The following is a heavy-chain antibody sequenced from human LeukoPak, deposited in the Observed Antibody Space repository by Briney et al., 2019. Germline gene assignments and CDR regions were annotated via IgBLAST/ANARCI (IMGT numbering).Heavy chain of an antibody. D-gene: IGHD6-19*01. CDR2: ISVSGSSK. J-gene: IGHJ4*02. CDR3: ARSGSSGWYTVDY. Sequence: GGSLRLSCAASGFTFSSYEMNWVRQAPGKGLEWVSYISVSGSSKHYAGSVKGRFTISRDNAKNSLYLQMNSLRAEDTAVYYCARSGSSGWYTVDYWGQGTLVTVSS. V-gene: IGHV3-48*03. CDR1: GFTFSSYE.